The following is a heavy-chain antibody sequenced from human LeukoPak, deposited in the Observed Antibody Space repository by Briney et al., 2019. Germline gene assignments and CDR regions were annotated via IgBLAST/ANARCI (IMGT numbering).Heavy chain of an antibody. D-gene: IGHD2-2*01. CDR3: ARDQLWNIVVVPAAKAGYYGMDV. Sequence: GGSLRLSCAASGFTFSSYSMNWVRQAPGEGLEWVSYISSSSSTIYYADSVKGRFTISRDNAKNSLYLQMNSLRAEDTAVYYCARDQLWNIVVVPAAKAGYYGMDVWGQGTTVTVSS. V-gene: IGHV3-48*01. CDR1: GFTFSSYS. J-gene: IGHJ6*02. CDR2: ISSSSSTI.